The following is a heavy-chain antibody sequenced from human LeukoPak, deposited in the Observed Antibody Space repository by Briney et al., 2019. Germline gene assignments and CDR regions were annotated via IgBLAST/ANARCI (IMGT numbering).Heavy chain of an antibody. CDR3: ARDRPGGSMDV. J-gene: IGHJ6*03. D-gene: IGHD3-16*01. CDR1: GYSISSGYY. Sequence: SETLSLTCSVSGYSISSGYYWGWIRQPPGKGLEWIGSVFHSGITYYKPSLKSRVTILVDTSKNQFSLKLTSVTAADTAVYYCARDRPGGSMDVWGKGTTVTVSS. V-gene: IGHV4-38-2*02. CDR2: VFHSGIT.